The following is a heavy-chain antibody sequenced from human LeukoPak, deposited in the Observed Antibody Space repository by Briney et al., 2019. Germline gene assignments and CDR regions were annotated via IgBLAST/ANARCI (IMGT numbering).Heavy chain of an antibody. CDR3: ARDKSVYYDTSGSRFDY. CDR2: IKQDGSEK. CDR1: GFTFSSYW. D-gene: IGHD3-22*01. V-gene: IGHV3-7*01. Sequence: GGSLRLSCAASGFTFSSYWMGWVRQAPGKGLEWVANIKQDGSEKYYVDSVKGRFTISRDNAKNSLYLQMNSLRAEDTAVYYCARDKSVYYDTSGSRFDYWGQGTLVTVPS. J-gene: IGHJ4*02.